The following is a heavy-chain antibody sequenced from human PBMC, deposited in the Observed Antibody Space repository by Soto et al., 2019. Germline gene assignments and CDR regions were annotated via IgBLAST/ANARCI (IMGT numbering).Heavy chain of an antibody. Sequence: QVQLVQSGAEVKKPGASVKVSCTTSGYTFTLFGITWVRQAPGQGLEWMGWISPYNGDTKYAEKLEGRVTLTTDTSTDTAYMELTSLTSDDTAEYYCARCGQDRYFDFWGQGTLVTVSS. CDR2: ISPYNGDT. CDR3: ARCGQDRYFDF. D-gene: IGHD2-21*01. V-gene: IGHV1-18*01. CDR1: GYTFTLFG. J-gene: IGHJ4*02.